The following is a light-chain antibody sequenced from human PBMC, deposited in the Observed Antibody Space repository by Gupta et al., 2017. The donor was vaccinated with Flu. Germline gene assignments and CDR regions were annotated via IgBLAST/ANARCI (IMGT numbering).Light chain of an antibody. CDR1: NIGSKS. CDR3: QVWDRSTDHFV. J-gene: IGLJ1*01. CDR2: DDS. V-gene: IGLV3-21*03. Sequence: SYVLPQPPSASVAPGKPARITCGGNNIGSKSVHWYRQKPGQGPVLVVYDDSDRPSGPPERFSGSNSGNTATLIISRVEAGDEADYYCQVWDRSTDHFVFGTGTKVTVL.